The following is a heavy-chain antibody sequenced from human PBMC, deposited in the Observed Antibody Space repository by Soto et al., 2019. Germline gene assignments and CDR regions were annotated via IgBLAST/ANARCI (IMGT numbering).Heavy chain of an antibody. CDR2: ISYDGSNK. J-gene: IGHJ6*02. Sequence: HPGGSLRLSCAASGFTFSSYGMHWVRQAPGKGLEWVAVISYDGSNKYYAGSVKGRFTISRDNSKNTLYLQMNSLRAEDTAVYYCAKDHVSYYYYGMDVWGQGTTVTVSS. CDR1: GFTFSSYG. CDR3: AKDHVSYYYYGMDV. V-gene: IGHV3-30*18.